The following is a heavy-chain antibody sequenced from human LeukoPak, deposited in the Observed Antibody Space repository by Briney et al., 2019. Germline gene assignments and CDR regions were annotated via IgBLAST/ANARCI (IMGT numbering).Heavy chain of an antibody. CDR2: IYYSLST. J-gene: IGHJ4*02. CDR3: ARHRAYSSSSPFDY. D-gene: IGHD6-6*01. CDR1: GGSISSDC. V-gene: IGHV4-59*08. Sequence: SETLSLTCTVSGGSISSDCWSWIRQPPGKGREWIGYIYYSLSTNYNPSLKSLLTISVHPSNNQFSLKLSSVTAADTAVYYCARHRAYSSSSPFDYWGQGTLVTVSS.